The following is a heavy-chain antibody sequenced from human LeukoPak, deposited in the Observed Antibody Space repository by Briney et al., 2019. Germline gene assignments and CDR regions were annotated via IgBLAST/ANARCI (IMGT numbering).Heavy chain of an antibody. V-gene: IGHV4-59*01. CDR3: ARAPSKRYYDSSGYYYYYYYMDV. J-gene: IGHJ6*03. CDR1: GGSISGDY. Sequence: SETLSLTCTVSGGSISGDYWSWIRQPPRKGLEWIASIYYSGSTYYNPSLKSRVTISVDTSKNQFSLKLSSVTAADTAVYYCARAPSKRYYDSSGYYYYYYYMDVWGKGTTVTVSS. D-gene: IGHD3-22*01. CDR2: IYYSGST.